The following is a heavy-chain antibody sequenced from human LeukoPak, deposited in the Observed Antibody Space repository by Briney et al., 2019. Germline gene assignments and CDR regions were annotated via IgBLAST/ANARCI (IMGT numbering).Heavy chain of an antibody. V-gene: IGHV3-7*01. D-gene: IGHD2-2*01. J-gene: IGHJ4*02. CDR1: GFTFSSQH. CDR2: IKPDGREN. Sequence: GGSLRLSRVASGFTFSSQHMIGLRQTPGKRRESVSTIKPDGRENHYVASVKGRLTIPRDNLKSSLYLQMNRLSGEDTGVYFCARISSYCDYWGQGTLVTVSS. CDR3: ARISSYCDY.